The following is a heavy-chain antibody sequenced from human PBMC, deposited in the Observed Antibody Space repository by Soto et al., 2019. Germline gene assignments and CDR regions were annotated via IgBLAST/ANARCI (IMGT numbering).Heavy chain of an antibody. D-gene: IGHD6-13*01. CDR1: GYTFTTYA. CDR3: ARGRSTVAAGTSAFDI. V-gene: IGHV1-3*01. CDR2: INAGNGNT. J-gene: IGHJ3*02. Sequence: QVQLVQSGAEVKKPGASVKVSCKASGYTFTTYAIHWVRQAPGQRLEWMGWINAGNGNTKYSQKCQGRVTITTDTSASTAYMELSSLRYEDTAVYYCARGRSTVAAGTSAFDIWGQGTMVTVPS.